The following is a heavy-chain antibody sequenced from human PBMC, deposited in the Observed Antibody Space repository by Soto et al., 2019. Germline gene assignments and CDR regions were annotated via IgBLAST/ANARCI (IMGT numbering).Heavy chain of an antibody. CDR1: GGTFSSYA. CDR2: IIPILGTT. CDR3: ARAQYYEFWSTYYTYYYYGMDV. Sequence: QVQLVQSGAEMKKPGSSVKVSCKASGGTFSSYAISWVRHAPGQGLEWMGGIIPILGTTNYALKFQGRVTITAEESTSTAYMALSSLRSEDTAVYYCARAQYYEFWSTYYTYYYYGMDVWGQGTTVTVSS. J-gene: IGHJ6*02. D-gene: IGHD3-3*01. V-gene: IGHV1-69*01.